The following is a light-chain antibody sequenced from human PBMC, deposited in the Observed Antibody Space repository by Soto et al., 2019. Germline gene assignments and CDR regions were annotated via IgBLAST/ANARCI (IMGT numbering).Light chain of an antibody. CDR3: QQRSNWPTIT. Sequence: EIVMTQSPATLSVSPGERATLSCRASQSVSSNLAWYQQKPGQAPRLLLYGASTRATGIPARFSGSGSGTEFTLTISSLQSEDFAVYYCQQRSNWPTITFGQGTRLEIK. CDR2: GAS. CDR1: QSVSSN. J-gene: IGKJ5*01. V-gene: IGKV3-15*01.